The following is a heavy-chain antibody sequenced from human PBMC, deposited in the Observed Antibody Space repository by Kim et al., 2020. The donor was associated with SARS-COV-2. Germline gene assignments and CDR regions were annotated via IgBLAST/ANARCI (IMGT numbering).Heavy chain of an antibody. V-gene: IGHV4-34*01. J-gene: IGHJ5*02. CDR1: GGSFSGYY. CDR2: INHSGST. Sequence: SETLSLTCAAYGGSFSGYYWSWIRQPPGKGLEWIGEINHSGSTNYNPSLKSRVTISVDTSKNQFSLKLSSVTAADTALYYCARGNTRYCSGGSCPPWAWFDPWGQGTLVTVSS. D-gene: IGHD2-15*01. CDR3: ARGNTRYCSGGSCPPWAWFDP.